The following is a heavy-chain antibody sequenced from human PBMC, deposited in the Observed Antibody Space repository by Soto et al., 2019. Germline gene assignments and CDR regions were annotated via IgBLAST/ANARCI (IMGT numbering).Heavy chain of an antibody. CDR2: VYYRGNA. CDR3: ARLEGLATISYYFDF. V-gene: IGHV4-39*01. Sequence: QLQLQESGPGLVKPSETLSLTCSVSDDSINSDKYYWGWIRQPPGKGLEWIVSVYYRGNAYYNPSLQTRVTISLAKSKSQFSLKLNSVTAADSAVYFCARLEGLATISYYFDFWGPGALVTVSS. D-gene: IGHD3-9*01. CDR1: DDSINSDKYY. J-gene: IGHJ4*02.